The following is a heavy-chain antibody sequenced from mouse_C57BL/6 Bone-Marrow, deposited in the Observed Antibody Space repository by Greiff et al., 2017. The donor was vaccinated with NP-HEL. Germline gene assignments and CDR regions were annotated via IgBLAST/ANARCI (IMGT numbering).Heavy chain of an antibody. CDR1: GFTFSDFY. D-gene: IGHD4-1*01. CDR3: ARDNWDWYFDV. Sequence: EVNLVESGGGLVQSGRSLRLSCATSGFTFSDFYMEWVLQAPGKGLEWIAASRNKANDYTTEYSASVKGRFIVSRDTSQSILYLQMNALRAEDTAIYYCARDNWDWYFDVWGTGTTVTVSS. CDR2: SRNKANDYTT. J-gene: IGHJ1*03. V-gene: IGHV7-1*01.